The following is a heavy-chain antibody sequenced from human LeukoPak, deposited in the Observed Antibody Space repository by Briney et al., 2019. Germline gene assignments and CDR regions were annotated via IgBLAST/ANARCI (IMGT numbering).Heavy chain of an antibody. CDR3: ARGRSYYPDWFDP. J-gene: IGHJ5*02. V-gene: IGHV3-33*01. CDR2: IWYDGSNK. Sequence: GGSLRLSCAASGFTFSSYGMHWVRQAPGKGLEWVAVIWYDGSNKYYADSVKGRFTISRDNSKNTLYLQMNSLRAEDTAVYYCARGRSYYPDWFDPWGQGTLVTVSS. CDR1: GFTFSSYG. D-gene: IGHD1-26*01.